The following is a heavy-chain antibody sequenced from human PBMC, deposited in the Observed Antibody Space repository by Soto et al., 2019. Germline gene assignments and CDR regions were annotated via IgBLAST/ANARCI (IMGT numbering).Heavy chain of an antibody. J-gene: IGHJ6*02. V-gene: IGHV3-30*18. CDR2: ISYDGSNK. D-gene: IGHD6-13*01. CDR1: GFTFSSYG. Sequence: QVQLVESGGGVVQPGRSLRLSCAASGFTFSSYGMHWVRQAPGKGLEWVAVISYDGSNKYYADSVKGRFTISRDNSKNTLYLQMNSLRAEDTAVYYCAKEGIAAAGRPYYYYGMDVWGQWTTVTVSS. CDR3: AKEGIAAAGRPYYYYGMDV.